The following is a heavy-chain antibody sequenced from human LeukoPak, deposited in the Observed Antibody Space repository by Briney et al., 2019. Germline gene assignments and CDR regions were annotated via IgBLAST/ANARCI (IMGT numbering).Heavy chain of an antibody. D-gene: IGHD5/OR15-5a*01. CDR1: GGSISNTDSY. J-gene: IGHJ6*02. CDR2: ISYSGNT. Sequence: ASQTLSLTCTVSGGSISNTDSYWNWIRQPPGKGLEWIGFISYSGNTYSTPSLESRLTIPIDTAKNQFSLSLSSVTAADTAVYFCAREIVSSYYYNGMDVWGQGTTVTVSS. CDR3: AREIVSSYYYNGMDV. V-gene: IGHV4-30-4*01.